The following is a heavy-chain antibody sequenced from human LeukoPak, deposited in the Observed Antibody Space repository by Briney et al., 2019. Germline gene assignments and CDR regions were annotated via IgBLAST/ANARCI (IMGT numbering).Heavy chain of an antibody. Sequence: PSQTLSLTCTVSGGSISSGDYYWSWIRQPPGKGLEWIGYIYYSGSTYYNPSLKSRVTISVDTSKNQFSLKLSSVTAADTAVYYCARGAGWGPHFDYWGQGTLVTVSS. D-gene: IGHD2-21*02. CDR2: IYYSGST. CDR3: ARGAGWGPHFDY. V-gene: IGHV4-30-4*01. J-gene: IGHJ4*02. CDR1: GGSISSGDYY.